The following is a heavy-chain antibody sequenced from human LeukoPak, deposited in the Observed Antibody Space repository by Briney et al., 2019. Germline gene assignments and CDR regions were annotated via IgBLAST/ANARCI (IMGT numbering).Heavy chain of an antibody. CDR3: ARNGGEVGATYFDY. Sequence: SETLSLTCTVSGGSISSYYWSWIRQPPGKGLEWIGYIYYSGSTNYNPSLKSRVTISVDTSKNQFSLKLSSVTAADTAVYYCARNGGEVGATYFDYWGQGTLVTVSS. CDR1: GGSISSYY. J-gene: IGHJ4*02. CDR2: IYYSGST. D-gene: IGHD1-26*01. V-gene: IGHV4-59*01.